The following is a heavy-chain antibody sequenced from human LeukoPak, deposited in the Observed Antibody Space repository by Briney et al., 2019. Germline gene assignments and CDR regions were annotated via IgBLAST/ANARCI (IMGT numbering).Heavy chain of an antibody. Sequence: ASVKVSCEASEYTFTGYYMHWVRQAPGQGLEWMGWINPNSGGTNYAQKFQGRVTMTRDTSISTAYMELSRLRSDDTAVYYCARDQRTYSSGWYVGVPDYYYMDVWGEGTTVTVSS. J-gene: IGHJ6*03. V-gene: IGHV1-2*02. CDR1: EYTFTGYY. CDR3: ARDQRTYSSGWYVGVPDYYYMDV. D-gene: IGHD6-19*01. CDR2: INPNSGGT.